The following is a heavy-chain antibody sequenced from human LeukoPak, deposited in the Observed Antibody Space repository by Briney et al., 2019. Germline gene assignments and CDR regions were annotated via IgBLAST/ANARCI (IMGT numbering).Heavy chain of an antibody. CDR2: IWSDATNE. J-gene: IGHJ4*02. CDR3: VKDAQRGFDYSNSLEH. CDR1: RFTFSHFG. D-gene: IGHD4-11*01. V-gene: IGHV3-33*06. Sequence: PGTSLRLSCEASRFTFSHFGMHWVRQAPGKGLEWVAVIWSDATNEYYADSVKGRFTISRDNFKNTVSLQMNSLRAEDTAVYYCVKDAQRGFDYSNSLEHWGQGSLVTVSS.